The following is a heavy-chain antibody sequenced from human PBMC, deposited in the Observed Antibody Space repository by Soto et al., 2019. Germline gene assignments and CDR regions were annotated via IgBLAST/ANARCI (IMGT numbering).Heavy chain of an antibody. J-gene: IGHJ4*02. CDR2: MYSSGST. V-gene: IGHV4-30-4*01. CDR1: GGSINSDYYY. Sequence: SETLSLTCSVSGGSINSDYYYWGWVRQPPGKGLEWIGYMYSSGSTYSNPSLKSPVAMSVDTSQNHFSLSLTSVTAADTAVYLCVRGTDGDNVDACHRYFDSWGQGIPVTVSS. D-gene: IGHD2-21*01. CDR3: VRGTDGDNVDACHRYFDS.